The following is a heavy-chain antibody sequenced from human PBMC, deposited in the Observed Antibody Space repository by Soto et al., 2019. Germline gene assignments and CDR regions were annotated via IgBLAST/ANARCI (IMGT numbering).Heavy chain of an antibody. CDR1: GFVFSSYA. J-gene: IGHJ5*02. CDR3: ATCGTLWYRPNWLGP. D-gene: IGHD1-26*01. Sequence: PGGSLTLSCAASGFVFSSYAMSWVRQAPGKGLEWVSSIGVSGGNTYYADSVKGRFTISRDNSKNTLFLQMNNVRAEDTAVYFCATCGTLWYRPNWLGPWGMGTRVTVSS. V-gene: IGHV3-23*01. CDR2: IGVSGGNT.